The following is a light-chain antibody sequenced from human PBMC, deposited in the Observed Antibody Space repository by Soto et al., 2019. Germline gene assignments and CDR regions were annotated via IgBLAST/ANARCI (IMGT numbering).Light chain of an antibody. CDR3: QQYNNFSLFT. Sequence: DIQMAQSPSTLSASVGDRVTITCRASQNIDSRLAWYQQKPGKAPKLLVYDASTLERGVTSTFSGSGSGTDFTLTISSLQPEDFATYYCQQYNNFSLFTFGPGTKVETK. CDR1: QNIDSR. V-gene: IGKV1-5*01. CDR2: DAS. J-gene: IGKJ3*01.